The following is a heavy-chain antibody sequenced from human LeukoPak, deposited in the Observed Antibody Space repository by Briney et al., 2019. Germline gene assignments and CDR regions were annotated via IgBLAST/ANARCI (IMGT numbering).Heavy chain of an antibody. D-gene: IGHD1-1*01. CDR1: GFTFSSYS. CDR3: AKGGPTTTRYEYFDY. CDR2: ISGGGSST. Sequence: GGSLGLSCAASGFTFSSYSMYWLRQAPGKGLEWISVISGGGSSTYYADSVRGRFPISRDNSKNTLFLQMNSLRVEDTAVYYCAKGGPTTTRYEYFDYWGQGILVTVSS. V-gene: IGHV3-23*01. J-gene: IGHJ4*02.